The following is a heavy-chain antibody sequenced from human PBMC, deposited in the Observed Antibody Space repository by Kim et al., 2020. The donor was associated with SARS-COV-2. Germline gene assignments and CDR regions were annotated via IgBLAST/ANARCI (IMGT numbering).Heavy chain of an antibody. J-gene: IGHJ4*02. CDR2: ISWDGGST. CDR3: AKDGKAAGLPDY. D-gene: IGHD6-13*01. CDR1: GFTFDDYT. Sequence: GGSLRLSCAASGFTFDDYTMHWVRQAPGKGLEWVSLISWDGGSTYYADSVKGRFTISRDNSKNSLYLQMNSLRTEDTALYYCAKDGKAAGLPDYWGQGTLVTVSS. V-gene: IGHV3-43*01.